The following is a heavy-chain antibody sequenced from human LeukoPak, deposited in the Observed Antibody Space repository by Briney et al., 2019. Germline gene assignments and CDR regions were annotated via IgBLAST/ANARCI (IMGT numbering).Heavy chain of an antibody. J-gene: IGHJ6*03. V-gene: IGHV1-2*02. Sequence: GASVKVSCKASGYTFTGYYMHWVRQAPGQGLEWMGWINPNSGGTNYAQKFQGRVTMTRDTSISTAYMELSRLRSDDTAVYYCARGVGVVVPAATRYYYYYMDVWGKGTTVTISS. CDR3: ARGVGVVVPAATRYYYYYMDV. D-gene: IGHD2-2*01. CDR1: GYTFTGYY. CDR2: INPNSGGT.